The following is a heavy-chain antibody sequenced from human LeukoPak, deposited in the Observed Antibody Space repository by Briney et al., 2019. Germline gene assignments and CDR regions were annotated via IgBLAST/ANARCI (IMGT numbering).Heavy chain of an antibody. J-gene: IGHJ3*02. CDR1: GGSFSGYY. D-gene: IGHD2-2*01. V-gene: IGHV4-34*01. Sequence: SETLSLTCAVYGGSFSGYYWSWIRQPPGKGLEWIGEINHSGSTNYNPSLKSRVTISVDTSKNQFSLKLSSVTAADTAVYYCASEGGKKRFCSSTSCYGLGAFDIWGQGTMVTVSS. CDR2: INHSGST. CDR3: ASEGGKKRFCSSTSCYGLGAFDI.